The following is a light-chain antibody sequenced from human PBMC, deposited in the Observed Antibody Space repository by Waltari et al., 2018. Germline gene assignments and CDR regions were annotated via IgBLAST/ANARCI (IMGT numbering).Light chain of an antibody. J-gene: IGKJ4*01. CDR2: GAS. CDR1: QSVRINS. V-gene: IGKV3-20*01. Sequence: EIVLTQSPGTLSLSPGERATVSCRASQSVRINSLAWYQQKPGQAPKLLIYGASNRATDIPDRVNCSGSGTDFTLTISRLQPEEFAVYYCQQYGSSPLTFGGGTKVEIK. CDR3: QQYGSSPLT.